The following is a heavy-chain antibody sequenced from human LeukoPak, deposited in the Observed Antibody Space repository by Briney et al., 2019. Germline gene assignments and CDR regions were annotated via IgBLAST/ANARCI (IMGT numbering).Heavy chain of an antibody. CDR2: INHSGST. CDR3: ARDGYSYGLHYYYYMDV. V-gene: IGHV4-34*01. J-gene: IGHJ6*03. D-gene: IGHD5-18*01. CDR1: GGSFSGYY. Sequence: SETLSLTCAVYGGSFSGYYWSWIRQPPGKGLEWIGEINHSGSTNYNPSLKSRVTISVDTSKNQFPLKLSSVTAADTAVYYCARDGYSYGLHYYYYMDVWGKGTTVTVSS.